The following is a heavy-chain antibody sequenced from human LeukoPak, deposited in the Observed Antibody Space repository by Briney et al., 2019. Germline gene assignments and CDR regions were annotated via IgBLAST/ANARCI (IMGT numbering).Heavy chain of an antibody. J-gene: IGHJ3*02. CDR1: GFSLNTSGLG. Sequence: ESGPTLVKPTQTLTLTCTFSGFSLNTSGLGVGWIRQPPGKALEWLALIYWNDDKRYSPSLKSRLTITKDTSKNQVVLTMTNMDPVDTATYYCAHRLVGKRAFDIWGQGTMVTVSS. CDR3: AHRLVGKRAFDI. V-gene: IGHV2-5*01. D-gene: IGHD2-15*01. CDR2: IYWNDDK.